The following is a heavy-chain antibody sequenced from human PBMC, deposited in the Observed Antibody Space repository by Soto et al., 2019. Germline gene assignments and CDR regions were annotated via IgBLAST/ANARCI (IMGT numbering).Heavy chain of an antibody. CDR3: AKDSYDSSGYPDY. Sequence: PGGSLRLSCAASGFTFSDYYMSWIRQAPGKGLEWVSAISGSGGSTYYADSVKGRFTISRDNSKNTLYLQMNSLRAEDTAVYYCAKDSYDSSGYPDYWGQGTLVTVSS. CDR2: ISGSGGST. J-gene: IGHJ4*02. V-gene: IGHV3-23*01. D-gene: IGHD3-22*01. CDR1: GFTFSDYY.